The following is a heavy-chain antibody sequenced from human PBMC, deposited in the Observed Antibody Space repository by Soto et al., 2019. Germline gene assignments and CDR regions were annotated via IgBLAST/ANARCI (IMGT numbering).Heavy chain of an antibody. D-gene: IGHD2-8*01. CDR3: AADATAWQQMVPSDY. CDR2: IAVGSGYT. J-gene: IGHJ4*02. Sequence: SVKVSCKASGFTFTSSAFQWVRQARGQRLEWIGWIAVGSGYTNYAQRFQDRVTLTRDMSTATTYMELSRLTSEDTAIYYCAADATAWQQMVPSDYWGQGTLVTLSS. V-gene: IGHV1-58*01. CDR1: GFTFTSSA.